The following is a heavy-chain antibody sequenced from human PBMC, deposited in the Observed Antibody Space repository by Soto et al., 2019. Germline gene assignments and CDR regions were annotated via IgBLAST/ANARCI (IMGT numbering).Heavy chain of an antibody. D-gene: IGHD2-21*02. J-gene: IGHJ6*02. V-gene: IGHV1-69*01. CDR3: ARVEAYCGGDCYLSYYYGMDV. CDR1: GGTFSSYA. CDR2: IIPIFGTA. Sequence: QVQLVQSGAEVKKPGSSVKVSCKASGGTFSSYAISWVRQAPGQGLEWMGGIIPIFGTANYAQKFQGRVTITADESKSTSYMELSSLRSEDTAVYYCARVEAYCGGDCYLSYYYGMDVWGQGTTVTVSS.